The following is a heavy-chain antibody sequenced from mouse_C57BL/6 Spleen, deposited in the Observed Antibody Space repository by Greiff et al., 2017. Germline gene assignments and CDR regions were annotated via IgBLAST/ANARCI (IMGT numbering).Heavy chain of an antibody. CDR1: GFTFSDYG. Sequence: DVHLVESGGGLVKPGGSLKLSCAASGFTFSDYGMHWVRQAPEKGLEWVAYISSGSSTIYYADTVKGRFTISRDNAKNTLFLQMTSLRSEDTAMYYCARARQLRLGAMDYWGQGTSVTVSS. J-gene: IGHJ4*01. D-gene: IGHD3-2*02. CDR2: ISSGSSTI. V-gene: IGHV5-17*01. CDR3: ARARQLRLGAMDY.